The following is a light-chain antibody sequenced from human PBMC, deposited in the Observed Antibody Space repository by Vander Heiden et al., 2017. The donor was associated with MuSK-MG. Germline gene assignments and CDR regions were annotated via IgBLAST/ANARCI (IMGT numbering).Light chain of an antibody. CDR1: QSVLYSSNNKNY. J-gene: IGKJ2*01. V-gene: IGKV4-1*01. CDR2: WAA. CDR3: QQYYSTPYT. Sequence: IVMTHSPGCLAVSLGERATINCKSSQSVLYSSNNKNYLAWYQQKPGQPPKLLIYWAATRESGVPDRFSGSGSGTDFTLTISSLHAEDVSVYYCQQYYSTPYTFGQGTKLEIK.